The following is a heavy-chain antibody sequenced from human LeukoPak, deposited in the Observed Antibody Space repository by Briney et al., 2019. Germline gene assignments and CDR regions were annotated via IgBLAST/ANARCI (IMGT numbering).Heavy chain of an antibody. CDR1: RFTFSNYW. CDR2: ISSSGSTI. CDR3: ARGLRYAFDI. D-gene: IGHD4-17*01. J-gene: IGHJ3*02. Sequence: PGGSLRLSCAASRFTFSNYWMNWFRQAPGKGLEWVSYISSSGSTIYYADSVKGRFTISRDNAKNSLYLQMNSLRAEDTAVYYCARGLRYAFDIWGQGTMVTVSS. V-gene: IGHV3-11*01.